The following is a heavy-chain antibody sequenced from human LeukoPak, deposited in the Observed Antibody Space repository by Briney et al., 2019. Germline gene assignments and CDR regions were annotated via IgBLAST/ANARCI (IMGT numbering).Heavy chain of an antibody. CDR1: GFTVSSIY. J-gene: IGHJ4*02. D-gene: IGHD1-1*01. CDR2: IYSGGST. V-gene: IGHV3-66*01. Sequence: GGSLRLSCAASGFTVSSIYMSWVRQAPGKGLEWVSVIYSGGSTYSADSVKGRFTISRDNSKNTLYHQMNSLRAEDTAMYYCAGSTTGTEEFGYWGQGTLVTVSS. CDR3: AGSTTGTEEFGY.